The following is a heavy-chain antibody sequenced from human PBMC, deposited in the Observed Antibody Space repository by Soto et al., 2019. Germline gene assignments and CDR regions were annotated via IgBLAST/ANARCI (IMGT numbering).Heavy chain of an antibody. CDR1: GGSLSSYP. CDR2: IIPIVGLT. CDR3: ARPTGGHDAGGNYMDV. Sequence: QVQLLQSGSEVKKPGSSVKVSCRASGGSLSSYPVTWVRQAPGQGLVWMGRIIPIVGLTNYAQKFQGRVTITADKSTSTAYMELSSLRSDDTAVYYCARPTGGHDAGGNYMDVWGKGTTVIVSS. J-gene: IGHJ6*03. V-gene: IGHV1-69*02. D-gene: IGHD2-8*02.